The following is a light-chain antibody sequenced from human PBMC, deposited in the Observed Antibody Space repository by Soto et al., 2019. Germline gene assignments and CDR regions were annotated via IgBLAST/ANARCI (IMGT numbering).Light chain of an antibody. Sequence: QSALTQPASVSGSPGQSITISCTGTSRDVGGYNYVSWYQQHPAKAPKLMIYEVSNRPSGVSSRFSGSKSGNTASLTISGLQAEEEADYYCSSYTSTSTLWVFGGGTQLTVL. V-gene: IGLV2-14*01. CDR2: EVS. CDR3: SSYTSTSTLWV. CDR1: SRDVGGYNY. J-gene: IGLJ3*02.